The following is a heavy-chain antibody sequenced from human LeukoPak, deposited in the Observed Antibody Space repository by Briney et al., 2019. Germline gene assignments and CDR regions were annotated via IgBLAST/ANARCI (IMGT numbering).Heavy chain of an antibody. CDR1: GATFTSYT. CDR2: IIPILGIA. CDR3: ARGGDCSSTSCYPNDAFDI. V-gene: IGHV1-69*02. J-gene: IGHJ3*02. Sequence: SVKVSCKASGATFTSYTISWVRQAPGQGLEWMGRIIPILGIANYAYKFHGRVTITAATSTTTAYMELSSLRSEDTAVYYCARGGDCSSTSCYPNDAFDIWGQGTMVTVSS. D-gene: IGHD2-2*01.